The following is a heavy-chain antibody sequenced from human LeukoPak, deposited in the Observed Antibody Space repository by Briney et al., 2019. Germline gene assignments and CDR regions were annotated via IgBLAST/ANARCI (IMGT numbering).Heavy chain of an antibody. CDR2: FDPEDGET. D-gene: IGHD3-22*01. CDR1: GYTLTELS. Sequence: ASVKVSCKVSGYTLTELSMHWVRQAPGKGLEWMGGFDPEDGETIYAQKFQGRVTMTEGTSTDTAYMELSSLRSEDTAVYYCATGPILQGYYEISYWGQGTLVTVSS. J-gene: IGHJ4*02. V-gene: IGHV1-24*01. CDR3: ATGPILQGYYEISY.